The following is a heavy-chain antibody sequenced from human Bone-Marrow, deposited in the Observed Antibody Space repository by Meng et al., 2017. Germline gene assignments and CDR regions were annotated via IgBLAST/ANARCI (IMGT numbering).Heavy chain of an antibody. V-gene: IGHV3-7*01. CDR3: ARDQLGTSLGLGRWRYYYYGMDV. CDR1: GFTFSSYW. D-gene: IGHD3-16*01. CDR2: IKQDRSEK. J-gene: IGHJ6*02. Sequence: GESLKISWAASGFTFSSYWMSWVRQAPGKGLEWVANIKQDRSEKYYVDSVKGRFTISRDNAKNSLYLQMNSLRAEDTAVYYCARDQLGTSLGLGRWRYYYYGMDVWGQGTTVTVSS.